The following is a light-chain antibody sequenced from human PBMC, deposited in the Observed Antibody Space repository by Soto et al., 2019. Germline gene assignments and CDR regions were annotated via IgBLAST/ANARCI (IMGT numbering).Light chain of an antibody. CDR1: QSVSNN. J-gene: IGKJ1*01. Sequence: EIVMTQSPATLSVSPGERATLSCRAGQSVSNNLAWYQKKPGQAPRLHMYGASTRATGIPARFSGSGSGTEFTLTISSLQSEDFAFYYCQQYNNWWTFGQGTRVDIK. V-gene: IGKV3-15*01. CDR2: GAS. CDR3: QQYNNWWT.